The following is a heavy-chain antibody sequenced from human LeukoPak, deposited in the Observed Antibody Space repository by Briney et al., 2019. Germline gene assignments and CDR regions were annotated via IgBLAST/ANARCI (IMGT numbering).Heavy chain of an antibody. D-gene: IGHD3-22*01. CDR3: AREGPYYYDSSGLDY. CDR2: IYYSGST. CDR1: GGSISSGDYY. V-gene: IGHV4-30-4*08. Sequence: SQTLSLTCTVSGGSISSGDYYWSWIRQPPGKGLGWIGYIYYSGSTYYNPSLKSRVTISVDTSKNQFSLKLSSVTAADTAVYYCAREGPYYYDSSGLDYWGQGTLVTVSS. J-gene: IGHJ4*02.